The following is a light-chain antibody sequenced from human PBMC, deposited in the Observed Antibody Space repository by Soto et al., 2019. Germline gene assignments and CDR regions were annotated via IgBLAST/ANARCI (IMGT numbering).Light chain of an antibody. J-gene: IGLJ1*01. CDR3: QSYDSILSGV. Sequence: QSALTQPPSVSGAPGQRVTITCTGSSSNIGAGYDVHWYQQFPGTAPKLLIYGNSNRPSGVPDRFSGSKSGTSASLAITGLQAEDEADYYCQSYDSILSGVFGSGTKLTVL. CDR1: SSNIGAGYD. CDR2: GNS. V-gene: IGLV1-40*01.